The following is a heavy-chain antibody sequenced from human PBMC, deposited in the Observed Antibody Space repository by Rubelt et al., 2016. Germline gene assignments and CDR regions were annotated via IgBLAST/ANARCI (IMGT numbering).Heavy chain of an antibody. CDR2: IIPILGIA. Sequence: KASGGTFSSYAISWVRQAPGQGLEWMGRIIPILGIANYAQKFQGRVTITADKSTSTAYMELSSLRSEDTAVYYCAREIAARPIDYWGQETLVTVSS. J-gene: IGHJ4*02. CDR1: GGTFSSYA. CDR3: AREIAARPIDY. D-gene: IGHD6-6*01. V-gene: IGHV1-69*04.